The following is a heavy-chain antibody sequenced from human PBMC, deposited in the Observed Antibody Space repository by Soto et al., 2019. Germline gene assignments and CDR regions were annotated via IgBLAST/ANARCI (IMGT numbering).Heavy chain of an antibody. CDR3: GRDGSSGWHFDS. D-gene: IGHD6-19*01. V-gene: IGHV3-7*01. CDR2: VRQDGSQK. CDR1: GFTFSSYW. J-gene: IGHJ4*02. Sequence: GGSLRLSCEASGFTFSSYWMSLVRQAPGKGLEWVDNVRQDGSQKYLVDSVKGRFTISRDNAKNSMYLQMNSLRAEDTAVYYCGRDGSSGWHFDSWGQGAMVTAPQ.